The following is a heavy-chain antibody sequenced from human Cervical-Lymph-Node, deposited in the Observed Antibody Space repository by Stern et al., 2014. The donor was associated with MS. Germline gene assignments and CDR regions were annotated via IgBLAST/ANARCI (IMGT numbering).Heavy chain of an antibody. V-gene: IGHV1-69*01. Sequence: QVQLGQSGAEVKKPGSSVKVSCKASGGTFSSYAISWVRQAPGQGLEWMGGIIPIFGTANYAQKFQGRVTMSADESTSTAYMELSSLRSEDTAVYYGARVNHGGGDCEDYFDYWGQGTLVTVSS. D-gene: IGHD2-21*02. CDR3: ARVNHGGGDCEDYFDY. J-gene: IGHJ4*02. CDR1: GGTFSSYA. CDR2: IIPIFGTA.